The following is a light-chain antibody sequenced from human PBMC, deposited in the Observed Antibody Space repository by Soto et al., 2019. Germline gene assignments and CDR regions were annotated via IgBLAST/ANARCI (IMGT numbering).Light chain of an antibody. CDR2: DAS. V-gene: IGKV1-5*01. CDR1: QSLIRS. Sequence: DIQMTQSPSTLSASVGDRVTITCRASQSLIRSLAWYQQKAGKSPSLLIYDASNLQSGVPARFSGSGSGTEFTLTISSLQPDDFATYYCQQYLAYPYSFGQGTKVEI. CDR3: QQYLAYPYS. J-gene: IGKJ2*01.